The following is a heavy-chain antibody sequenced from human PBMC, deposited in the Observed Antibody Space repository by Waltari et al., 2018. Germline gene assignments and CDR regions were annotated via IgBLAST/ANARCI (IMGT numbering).Heavy chain of an antibody. D-gene: IGHD2-2*01. J-gene: IGHJ4*02. CDR2: ISSSSSYI. CDR3: ARAGWGEPAALDY. Sequence: EVQLVESGGGLVQPGGSLRLSCAASGFTFSSYGISWVGKAPGEGLEWVSSISSSSSYIYYADSVKGRFTISRDNAKNSLYLQMNSLRAEDTAVYYCARAGWGEPAALDYWGQGTLVTVSS. CDR1: GFTFSSYG. V-gene: IGHV3-21*01.